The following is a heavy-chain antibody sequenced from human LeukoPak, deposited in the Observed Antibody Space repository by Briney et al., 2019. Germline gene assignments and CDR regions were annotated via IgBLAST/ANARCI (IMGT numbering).Heavy chain of an antibody. CDR2: IYSGGST. V-gene: IGHV3-66*01. J-gene: IGHJ4*02. CDR3: ARDIRYYDSSGLDY. Sequence: GGSLRLSCAASGFTFSSYSMSWVRQAPGKGLEWVSVIYSGGSTYYADSVKGRFTISRDNSKNTLYLQMNSLRAEDTAVYYCARDIRYYDSSGLDYWGQGTLVTVSS. CDR1: GFTFSSYS. D-gene: IGHD3-22*01.